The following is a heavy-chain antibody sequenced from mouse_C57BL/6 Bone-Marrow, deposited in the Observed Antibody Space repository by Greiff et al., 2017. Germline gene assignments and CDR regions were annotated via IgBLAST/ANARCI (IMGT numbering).Heavy chain of an antibody. CDR2: ISNGGGST. J-gene: IGHJ2*01. CDR3: ARQEYYGSSWYYFDY. Sequence: EVMLVESGGGLVQPGGSLKLSCAASGFTFSDYYMYWVRQTPEKRLEWVAYISNGGGSTYYPDTVKGRFTISRDNAKNTLYLQMSRLKSEDTAMYYCARQEYYGSSWYYFDYWGQGTTLTVSS. V-gene: IGHV5-12*01. D-gene: IGHD1-1*01. CDR1: GFTFSDYY.